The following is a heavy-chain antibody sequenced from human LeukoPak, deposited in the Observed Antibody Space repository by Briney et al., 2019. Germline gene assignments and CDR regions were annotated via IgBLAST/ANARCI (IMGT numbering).Heavy chain of an antibody. J-gene: IGHJ2*01. CDR1: GFTFSSYA. CDR2: ISGSGFST. V-gene: IGHV3-23*01. CDR3: AKDIEVAITGHYFDL. Sequence: GGSLRLSCAASGFTFSSYAMSWVRQAPGQGLEWLSAISGSGFSTHYADSVKGRFTISRDNSKTTLFLQMNSLRAEATALYYCAKDIEVAITGHYFDLWGRGTLVTVSS. D-gene: IGHD3-22*01.